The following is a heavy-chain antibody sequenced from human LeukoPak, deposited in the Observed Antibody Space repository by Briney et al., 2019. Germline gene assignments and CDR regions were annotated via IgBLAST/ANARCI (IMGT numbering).Heavy chain of an antibody. V-gene: IGHV1-69*13. D-gene: IGHD6-13*01. CDR2: IIPIFGTA. J-gene: IGHJ3*02. CDR1: GGTFSSYA. CDR3: ALAAAGRGGGAFDI. Sequence: ASVEVSCKASGGTFSSYAISWVRQAPGQGLEWMGGIIPIFGTANYAQKFQGRVTITADESTSTAYMELSSLRSEDTAVYYCALAAAGRGGGAFDIWGQGTMVTVSS.